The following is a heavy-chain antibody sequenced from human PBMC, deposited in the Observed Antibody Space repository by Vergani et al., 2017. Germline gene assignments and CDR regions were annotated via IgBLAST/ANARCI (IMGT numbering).Heavy chain of an antibody. CDR1: GYTFTSYA. J-gene: IGHJ6*02. CDR2: INAGNGNT. Sequence: QVQLVQSGAEVKKPGASVKVSCKASGYTFTSYAMHWVRQAPGQRLEWMGWINAGNGNTKYSQKFKGRVTITRDTSASTAYMELSSLRSEDTAVYYCARDQGRLWFGELFYGMDVWGQGTTVTVSS. D-gene: IGHD3-10*01. V-gene: IGHV1-3*01. CDR3: ARDQGRLWFGELFYGMDV.